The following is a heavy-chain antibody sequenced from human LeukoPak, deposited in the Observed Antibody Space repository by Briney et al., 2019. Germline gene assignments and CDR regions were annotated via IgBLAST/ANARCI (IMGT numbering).Heavy chain of an antibody. CDR1: GYTFTSYD. CDR3: AREGSGWPHPPYYYYYYGMDV. D-gene: IGHD6-19*01. Sequence: ASVKVSCKASGYTFTSYDINWVRQATGQGLEWMGWMNPNSGNTGYAQKFQGRVTMTRNTSISTAYMELSSLRSEDTAVYYCAREGSGWPHPPYYYYYYGMDVWGQGTTVTVSS. J-gene: IGHJ6*02. CDR2: MNPNSGNT. V-gene: IGHV1-8*01.